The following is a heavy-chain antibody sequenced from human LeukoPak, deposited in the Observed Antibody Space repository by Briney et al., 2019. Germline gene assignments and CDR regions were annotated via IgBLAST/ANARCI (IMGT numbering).Heavy chain of an antibody. D-gene: IGHD5-18*01. V-gene: IGHV7-4-1*02. CDR2: INTNTGNP. CDR3: ARPGTAMGIYYYYYMDV. Sequence: GASVKVSCKASGYTFTSYAMNWVRRAPGQGLEWMGWINTNTGNPTYAQGFTGRFVFSLDTSVSTAYLQISSLKAEDTAVYYCARPGTAMGIYYYYYMDVWGKGTTVTVSS. J-gene: IGHJ6*03. CDR1: GYTFTSYA.